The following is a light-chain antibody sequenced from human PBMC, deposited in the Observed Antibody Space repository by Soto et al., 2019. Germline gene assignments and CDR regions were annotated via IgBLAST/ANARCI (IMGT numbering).Light chain of an antibody. CDR3: QQYGSPPWA. J-gene: IGKJ1*01. CDR1: QSVGSNF. V-gene: IGKV3-20*01. CDR2: AAS. Sequence: IVLTQSPGTLSLSPGERATLSCRASQSVGSNFLAWYQQKRGQAPRILIYAASKRASGIPDRFSGSWSGSDFTLTISRLEPEDFAVYYCQQYGSPPWAFRQGTRVEI.